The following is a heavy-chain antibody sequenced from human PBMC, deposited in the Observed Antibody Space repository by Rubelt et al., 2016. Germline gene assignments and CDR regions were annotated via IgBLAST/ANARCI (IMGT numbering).Heavy chain of an antibody. J-gene: IGHJ4*02. D-gene: IGHD6-13*01. CDR1: GFTFSSYE. CDR3: ARGWSSWYIGQ. V-gene: IGHV3-48*03. CDR2: ISSSGSTI. Sequence: EVQLVESGGGLVQPGGSLRLSCAASGFTFSSYEMNWVRQAPGKGLEWVSHISSSGSTIHYADSVKGRFPISRDNANHSLYLQMNRRRAEDTAVYYCARGWSSWYIGQWGQGTLVTVSS.